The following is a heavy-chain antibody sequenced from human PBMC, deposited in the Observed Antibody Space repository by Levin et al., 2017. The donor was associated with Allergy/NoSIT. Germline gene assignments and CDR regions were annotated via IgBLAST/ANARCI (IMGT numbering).Heavy chain of an antibody. CDR3: SSGSEVGYCLNHYAMDV. CDR2: IRGKSDNYAT. J-gene: IGHJ6*02. CDR1: GFILRGSD. D-gene: IGHD5-18*01. Sequence: GESLKISCAASGFILRGSDVHWVRQASGKGLEWVGRIRGKSDNYATSYGASVKGRSIISRDDSRNTAYLQMNSLKSEDTAIYYCSSGSEVGYCLNHYAMDVWGQGTTVTVSS. V-gene: IGHV3-73*01.